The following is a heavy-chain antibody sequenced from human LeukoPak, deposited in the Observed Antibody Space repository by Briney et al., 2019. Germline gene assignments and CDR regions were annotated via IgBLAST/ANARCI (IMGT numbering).Heavy chain of an antibody. CDR3: ARDLGVSNDYGDSPVGLLGY. D-gene: IGHD4-17*01. CDR1: GGSISSGDYY. CDR2: IYYSGST. V-gene: IGHV4-30-4*01. Sequence: SETLPLTCTVSGGSISSGDYYWSWIRQPPGKGLEWIGYIYYSGSTYYNPSLKSRVTISVDTSKNQFSLKLSSVTAADTAVYYCARDLGVSNDYGDSPVGLLGYWGQGALVTVSS. J-gene: IGHJ4*02.